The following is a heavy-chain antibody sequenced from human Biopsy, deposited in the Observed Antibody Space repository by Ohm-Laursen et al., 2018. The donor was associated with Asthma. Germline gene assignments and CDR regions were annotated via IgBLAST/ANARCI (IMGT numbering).Heavy chain of an antibody. CDR3: ARFIDGTFFVDY. V-gene: IGHV5-51*01. CDR1: GYTFSDSW. CDR2: IFAANSET. D-gene: IGHD1-7*01. Sequence: ESLRISCKASGYTFSDSWIGWVRQMPGKGLEWMGIIFAANSETKYNPSFQGQVTISADMSISTAFLQWSSLKASDTAIYYCARFIDGTFFVDYWGQGTLVTASS. J-gene: IGHJ4*02.